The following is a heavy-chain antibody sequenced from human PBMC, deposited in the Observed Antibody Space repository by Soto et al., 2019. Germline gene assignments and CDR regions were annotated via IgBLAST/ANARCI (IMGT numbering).Heavy chain of an antibody. Sequence: PGGSLSLSCAASGFPVSSNYMSWVRQAPGKGLEWVSVIYSGGSTYYADSGKGRFTISRDNSKNTLYLQMDYLRAEDTAVYYCAASSGYRSLDYWGQGILVTVSS. CDR1: GFPVSSNY. V-gene: IGHV3-53*01. CDR3: AASSGYRSLDY. J-gene: IGHJ4*02. CDR2: IYSGGST. D-gene: IGHD3-22*01.